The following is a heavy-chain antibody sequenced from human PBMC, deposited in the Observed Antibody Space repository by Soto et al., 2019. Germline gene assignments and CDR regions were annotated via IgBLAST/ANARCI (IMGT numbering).Heavy chain of an antibody. CDR1: GGSISSGDYY. Sequence: SETLSLTCTVSGGSISSGDYYWSWIRQPPGKGLEWIGYIYYSGSTRYNPSLKGRVTISVDKPNNQFPLKLTSMTGADTAVYYCATRPPQIVVTLLPFPSWGQGTPVTVSS. J-gene: IGHJ4*02. CDR2: IYYSGST. D-gene: IGHD2-15*01. V-gene: IGHV4-30-4*01. CDR3: ATRPPQIVVTLLPFPS.